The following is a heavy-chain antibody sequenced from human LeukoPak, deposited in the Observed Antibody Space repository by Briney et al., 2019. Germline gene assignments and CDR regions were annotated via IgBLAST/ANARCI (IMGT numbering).Heavy chain of an antibody. Sequence: GGSLRLSCAASGFTVSSNYMSWVRQAPGKGLEWVSVIYSGGSTYYADSVKGRFTISRHNSKNTLYLQMNSLRAEDTAVYYCARVVWFGELLPAYFDYWGQGTLVTVSS. CDR1: GFTVSSNY. CDR3: ARVVWFGELLPAYFDY. D-gene: IGHD3-10*01. V-gene: IGHV3-53*04. J-gene: IGHJ4*02. CDR2: IYSGGST.